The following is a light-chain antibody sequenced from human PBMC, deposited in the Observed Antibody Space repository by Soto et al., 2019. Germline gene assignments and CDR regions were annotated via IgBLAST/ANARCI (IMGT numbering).Light chain of an antibody. CDR1: NSDVGGYDY. V-gene: IGLV2-14*01. CDR3: SSYTSSSTLV. J-gene: IGLJ1*01. Sequence: QSALTQPASVSGSPGQSITISCTGTNSDVGGYDYVSWYQQHPGKVPKLMIYEVSNRPSGVSNRFSGSKSGNTASLTISGLQAEDEADYYCSSYTSSSTLVFGTGTKLTV. CDR2: EVS.